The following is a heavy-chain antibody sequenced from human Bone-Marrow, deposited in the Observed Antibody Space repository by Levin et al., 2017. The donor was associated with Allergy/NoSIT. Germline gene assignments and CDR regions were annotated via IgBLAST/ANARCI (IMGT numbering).Heavy chain of an antibody. J-gene: IGHJ6*02. V-gene: IGHV3-21*01. CDR3: ARRDYYYYGLDV. CDR1: GFTFSKYT. Sequence: PGGSLRLSCAASGFTFSKYTMTWVRQAPGKGLEWVASISTASSYISYADSLRGRFTISRDNARDSLYLQMNSLRAEDTAVYFCARRDYYYYGLDVWGQGTSVTVSS. CDR2: ISTASSYI.